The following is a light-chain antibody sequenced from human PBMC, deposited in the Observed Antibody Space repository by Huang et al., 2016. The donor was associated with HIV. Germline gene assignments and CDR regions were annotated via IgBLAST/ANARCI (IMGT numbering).Light chain of an antibody. Sequence: EIVMTQSPATLSVSPGDRATLSCRASQTISSNLAWYQQKPGQAPRLLIYGLSTRAAHIPTRVSGSGSGTDFTLTISSLQSEDSAVYDCQQYNIWPSVTFGQGTKVEVK. CDR2: GLS. J-gene: IGKJ1*01. V-gene: IGKV3-15*01. CDR1: QTISSN. CDR3: QQYNIWPSVT.